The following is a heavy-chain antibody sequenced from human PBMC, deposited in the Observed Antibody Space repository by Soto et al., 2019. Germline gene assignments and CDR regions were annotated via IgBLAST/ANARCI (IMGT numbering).Heavy chain of an antibody. V-gene: IGHV3-30*18. CDR2: ISYDGSNK. J-gene: IGHJ6*02. Sequence: GGSLRLSCAASGCTFSSYGMHWVRQAPGKGLEWVAVISYDGSNKYYADSVKGRFTISRDNSKNTLYLQMNSLRAEDTAVYYCAKDPAAVAGTPVGGYYYYGMDVWGQGTTVTVSS. CDR1: GCTFSSYG. D-gene: IGHD6-19*01. CDR3: AKDPAAVAGTPVGGYYYYGMDV.